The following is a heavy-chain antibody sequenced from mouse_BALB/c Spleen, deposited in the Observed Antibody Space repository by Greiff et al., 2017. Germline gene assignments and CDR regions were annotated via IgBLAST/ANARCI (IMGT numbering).Heavy chain of an antibody. D-gene: IGHD1-1*01. CDR2: IRNKANRYTT. J-gene: IGHJ3*01. V-gene: IGHV7-3*02. CDR1: GFTFTDYY. Sequence: EVQGVESGGGLVQPGGSLRLSCATSGFTFTDYYMSWVRQPPGKALEWLGFIRNKANRYTTEYSASGKGRFTISRDNSTGIIYLQMNTLRAEDGATYYCARDSYYVRAWFAYWGQGTLVTVSA. CDR3: ARDSYYVRAWFAY.